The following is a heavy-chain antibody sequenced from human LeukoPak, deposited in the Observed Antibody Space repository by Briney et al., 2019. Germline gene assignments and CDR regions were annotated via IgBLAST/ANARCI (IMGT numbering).Heavy chain of an antibody. CDR1: GFTFSSYA. Sequence: PGGSLRLSCAASGFTFSSYAMTWVRQAPGKGLEWVSSINNGGTDAYYEDSVKGRFTISRDNSKNTLFLHISSLSVEDTAVYYCAAAVNTGRAEHYWGQGTLVTVSS. V-gene: IGHV3-23*01. D-gene: IGHD4-17*01. J-gene: IGHJ4*02. CDR2: INNGGTDA. CDR3: AAAVNTGRAEHY.